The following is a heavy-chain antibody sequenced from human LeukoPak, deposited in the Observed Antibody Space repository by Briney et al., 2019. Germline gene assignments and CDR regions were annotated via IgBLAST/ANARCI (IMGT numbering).Heavy chain of an antibody. D-gene: IGHD3-22*01. Sequence: GASVKVSCKASGYTFTGYYMHWVRQAPGQGLEWMGWINPNSGGTNYAQKFQGWVTMTRDTSISTAYMELSRLRSDDTAVYYCARWEGYYDSSGYYDYWGQGTLVTVSS. CDR3: ARWEGYYDSSGYYDY. V-gene: IGHV1-2*04. J-gene: IGHJ4*02. CDR1: GYTFTGYY. CDR2: INPNSGGT.